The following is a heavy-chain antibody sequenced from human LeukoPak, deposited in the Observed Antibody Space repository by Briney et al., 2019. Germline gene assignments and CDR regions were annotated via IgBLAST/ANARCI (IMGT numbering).Heavy chain of an antibody. Sequence: SETLSLTCTVSGASISSYYWSWIRHPPGKGLEWIAFISNSVSTNYNPSLKSRVTISLDTSRKQLSLRLSSVIAADTAVYYCARGGRSSGWYYFDYWGQGTLVTVSS. CDR1: GASISSYY. D-gene: IGHD6-19*01. CDR2: ISNSVST. CDR3: ARGGRSSGWYYFDY. V-gene: IGHV4-4*08. J-gene: IGHJ4*02.